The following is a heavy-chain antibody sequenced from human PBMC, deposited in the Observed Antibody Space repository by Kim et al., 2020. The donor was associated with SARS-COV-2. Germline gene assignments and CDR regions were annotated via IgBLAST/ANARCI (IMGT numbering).Heavy chain of an antibody. V-gene: IGHV3-15*01. J-gene: IGHJ6*02. D-gene: IGHD2-2*01. Sequence: GGSLRLSCAASGFTFSNAWMSWVRQAPGKGLEWVGRIKSKTDGGTTDYAAPVKGRFTIPRDDSKNTLYLQMNSLKTEDTAVYYCTTGALRRPYCSSTSCLNYYYYYGMDVWGQGTTVTVSS. CDR3: TTGALRRPYCSSTSCLNYYYYYGMDV. CDR2: IKSKTDGGTT. CDR1: GFTFSNAW.